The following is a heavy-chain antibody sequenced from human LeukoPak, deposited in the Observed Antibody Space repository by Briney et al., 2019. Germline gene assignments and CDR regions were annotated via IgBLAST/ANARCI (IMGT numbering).Heavy chain of an antibody. CDR1: GFTFSDYA. J-gene: IGHJ4*02. V-gene: IGHV3-7*01. D-gene: IGHD6-13*01. CDR3: ARDSYRWQQLVHDY. Sequence: PGGSLRLSCAASGFTFSDYAMSWVRQAPGKGLEWVANIKQDGSEKYYVDSVKGRFTISRDNAKNSLYLQMNSLRAEDTAVYYCARDSYRWQQLVHDYWGQGTLVTVSS. CDR2: IKQDGSEK.